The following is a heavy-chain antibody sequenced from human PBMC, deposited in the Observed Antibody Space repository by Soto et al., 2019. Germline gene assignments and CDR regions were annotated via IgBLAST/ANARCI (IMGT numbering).Heavy chain of an antibody. Sequence: EVQLLESGGGLVQPGGSLRLSCAASGFTFSGYVMTWVRQAPGKGLEWVSSISDDGGSTFYANSVKGRFTISRDNSKNTLYLQMNSLRAEDTALYYCARDQTRPERSFDTWGQGTMVPVSS. CDR1: GFTFSGYV. CDR2: ISDDGGST. V-gene: IGHV3-23*01. J-gene: IGHJ3*02. CDR3: ARDQTRPERSFDT.